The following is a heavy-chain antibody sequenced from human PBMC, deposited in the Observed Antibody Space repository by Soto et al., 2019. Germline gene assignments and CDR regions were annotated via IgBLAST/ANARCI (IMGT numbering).Heavy chain of an antibody. Sequence: SVKVSCKAPGGTFSSYAISWVRQAPGQGLEWMGGIIPIFGTANYAQKFQGRVTITADESTSTAYMELSSLRSEDTAVYYCARVSYDFWSGPSYYYYGMDVWGQGTTVTVSS. CDR3: ARVSYDFWSGPSYYYYGMDV. CDR2: IIPIFGTA. D-gene: IGHD3-3*01. CDR1: GGTFSSYA. V-gene: IGHV1-69*13. J-gene: IGHJ6*02.